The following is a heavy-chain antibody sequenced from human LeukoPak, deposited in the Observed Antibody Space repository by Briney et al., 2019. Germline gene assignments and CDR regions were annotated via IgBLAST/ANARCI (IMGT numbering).Heavy chain of an antibody. Sequence: SETLSLTCTVSGGSISSYYWSWIRQPPGKGLEWTGYIYYSGRTNYNPSLKSRVTISEDTSKNQFSLKLSSVTAADTAVYYCARGPNRYYFDYWGQGTLVTVSS. CDR2: IYYSGRT. J-gene: IGHJ4*02. CDR3: ARGPNRYYFDY. CDR1: GGSISSYY. V-gene: IGHV4-59*01. D-gene: IGHD2/OR15-2a*01.